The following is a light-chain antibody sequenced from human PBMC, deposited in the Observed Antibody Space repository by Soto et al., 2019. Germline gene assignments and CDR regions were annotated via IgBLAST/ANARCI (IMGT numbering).Light chain of an antibody. V-gene: IGKV3-20*01. Sequence: EIVLTQSPGTLSLSPGERATLSCRASQSVSSSYLAWYQQKPGQAPRLLIYGASSRATGIPDRFSGSGSGTDFTLTISRLEPEDFAVYYCQPYGSSPWYTFGQGTKLE. CDR1: QSVSSSY. CDR2: GAS. J-gene: IGKJ2*01. CDR3: QPYGSSPWYT.